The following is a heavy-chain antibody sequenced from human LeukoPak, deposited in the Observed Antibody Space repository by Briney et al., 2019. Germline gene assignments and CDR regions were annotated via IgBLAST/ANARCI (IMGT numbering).Heavy chain of an antibody. J-gene: IGHJ4*02. CDR1: GFTFSSYA. V-gene: IGHV3-23*01. Sequence: GGSLRHSCAASGFTFSSYAMSWVRQAPGKGLEWVSAISGSGGSTYYADSVKGRLTISRDNSKNTLYLQMNSLRAEDTAVYYCAKPLSGYDSFDYWGQGTLVTVSS. CDR3: AKPLSGYDSFDY. D-gene: IGHD5-12*01. CDR2: ISGSGGST.